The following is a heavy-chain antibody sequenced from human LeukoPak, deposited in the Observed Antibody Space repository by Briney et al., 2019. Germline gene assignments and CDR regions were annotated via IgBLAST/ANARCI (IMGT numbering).Heavy chain of an antibody. CDR3: VRGGLVRGAINSLIGFDV. CDR2: IYTSGST. V-gene: IGHV4-4*07. D-gene: IGHD3-10*01. J-gene: IGHJ3*01. CDR1: GGSISSYY. Sequence: SETLSLTCTVSGGSISSYYWSWLRQPPGKGLEWIGRIYTSGSTNYNPSLKSRVTMSVDTSKNQFSLQLKSVTAEDTALYYCVRGGLVRGAINSLIGFDVWGQGIMVTVSS.